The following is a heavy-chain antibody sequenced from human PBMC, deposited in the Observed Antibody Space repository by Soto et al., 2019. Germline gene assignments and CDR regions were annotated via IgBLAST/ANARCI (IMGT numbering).Heavy chain of an antibody. Sequence: EVQLVESGGGLVQPGRSLRLSCAASGFTFDDYAMHWVRQAPGKGLEWVSGISWNSGSIGYADSVKGRFTISRDNAENSLYLQMNSLRAVDTAWYYCAKDIGAGITGTRGFDYWGQGTLVTVSS. D-gene: IGHD1-7*01. CDR1: GFTFDDYA. J-gene: IGHJ4*02. CDR3: AKDIGAGITGTRGFDY. V-gene: IGHV3-9*01. CDR2: ISWNSGSI.